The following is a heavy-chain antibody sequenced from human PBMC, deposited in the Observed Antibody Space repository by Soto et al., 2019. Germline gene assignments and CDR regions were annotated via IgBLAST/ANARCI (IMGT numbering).Heavy chain of an antibody. Sequence: EVQLVESGGGLVQPGRSLRLSCAASGFTFDDYGMHWVRQAPGKGLEWVSGISWNGDAIGYVDSVKGRFTISRDNAKNSLYLQMNGLIVEDTALYYCAKDTRPFYWESDVFDFWGQGTMVTVSS. D-gene: IGHD3-9*01. CDR1: GFTFDDYG. V-gene: IGHV3-9*01. CDR2: ISWNGDAI. CDR3: AKDTRPFYWESDVFDF. J-gene: IGHJ3*01.